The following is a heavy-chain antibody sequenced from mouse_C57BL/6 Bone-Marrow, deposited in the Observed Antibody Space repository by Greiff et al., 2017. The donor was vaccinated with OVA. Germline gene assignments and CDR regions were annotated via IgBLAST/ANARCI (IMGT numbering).Heavy chain of an antibody. CDR1: GFTFSDYG. D-gene: IGHD2-4*01. J-gene: IGHJ4*01. V-gene: IGHV5-17*01. CDR2: ISSGSSTI. CDR3: ARQDDYVG. Sequence: EVQLVESGGGLVKPGGSLKLSCAASGFTFSDYGMHWVRQAPEKGLEWVAYISSGSSTIYYADTVKGRFTISRDNAKNTLFLQMTSLRSEDTAMYYCARQDDYVGGGQGTSVTVSS.